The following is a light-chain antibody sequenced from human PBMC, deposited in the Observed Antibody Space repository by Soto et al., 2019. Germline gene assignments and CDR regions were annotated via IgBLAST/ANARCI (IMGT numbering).Light chain of an antibody. CDR1: QGISSY. J-gene: IGKJ1*01. CDR3: QHYNSYSEA. Sequence: AIRMTQSPSSLSASVGDRVTITCRVSQGISSYLNWYRQKPGKVPKLLIYSASNLQSGVPSRFSGSGSGTEFTLTISSLQPDDFATYYCQHYNSYSEAFGQGTKVDIK. V-gene: IGKV1-13*02. CDR2: SAS.